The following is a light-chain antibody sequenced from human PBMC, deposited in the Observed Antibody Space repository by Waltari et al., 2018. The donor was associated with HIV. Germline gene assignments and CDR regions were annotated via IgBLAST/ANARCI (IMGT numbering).Light chain of an antibody. V-gene: IGKV3-11*01. CDR2: DAS. CDR1: QSVRSY. CDR3: QQRTIWPPFT. Sequence: EIVLTQSPATLSLSPGERATLSCRASQSVRSYLFWYQQKPGQAPRLLIFDASNRATGIPARFSGSGSGTDFTLTISSLEPEDFAVYYCQQRTIWPPFTFGPGTRVEIK. J-gene: IGKJ3*01.